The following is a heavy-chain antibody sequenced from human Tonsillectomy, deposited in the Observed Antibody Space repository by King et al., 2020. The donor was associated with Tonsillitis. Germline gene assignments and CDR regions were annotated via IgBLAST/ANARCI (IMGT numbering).Heavy chain of an antibody. CDR3: AREPPRAFWSGADY. D-gene: IGHD3-3*01. J-gene: IGHJ4*02. Sequence: QLVQSGPEVKKPGASVKVSCKASGYTFTGYYIHWVRQAPGQGLEWMGRVNPNSGGTNSAQKFQGRVTMTGDTSISTAYMELNRLRSDDTAVYYCAREPPRAFWSGADYWGQGTLVTVSS. V-gene: IGHV1-2*06. CDR2: VNPNSGGT. CDR1: GYTFTGYY.